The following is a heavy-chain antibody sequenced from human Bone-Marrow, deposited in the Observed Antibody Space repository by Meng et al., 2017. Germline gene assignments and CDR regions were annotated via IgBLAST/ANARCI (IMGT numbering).Heavy chain of an antibody. CDR2: ISYDGSNK. CDR3: ARDLVSGYGDYVAGWFDP. Sequence: GGSLRLSCAASGFTFSSYAMHWVRQAPGKGLEWVAVISYDGSNKYYADSVKGRFTISRDNSKNTLYLQMNSLRAEDTAVYYCARDLVSGYGDYVAGWFDPWGQGTLVTVSS. D-gene: IGHD4-17*01. J-gene: IGHJ5*02. V-gene: IGHV3-30*01. CDR1: GFTFSSYA.